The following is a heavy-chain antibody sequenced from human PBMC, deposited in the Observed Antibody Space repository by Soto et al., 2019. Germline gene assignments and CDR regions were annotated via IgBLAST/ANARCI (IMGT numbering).Heavy chain of an antibody. J-gene: IGHJ6*02. V-gene: IGHV1-18*01. CDR2: ISAYNGNT. CDR1: GYTFTSYG. Sequence: GASVKVSCKASGYTFTSYGISWVRQAPGQGLEWMGWISAYNGNTNYAQKLQGRVTMTTDTSTSTAYMELRSLRSDDTAVYYCARTLVVPAVKAEYYYYYGMDVWGQGTTVTVSS. D-gene: IGHD2-2*01. CDR3: ARTLVVPAVKAEYYYYYGMDV.